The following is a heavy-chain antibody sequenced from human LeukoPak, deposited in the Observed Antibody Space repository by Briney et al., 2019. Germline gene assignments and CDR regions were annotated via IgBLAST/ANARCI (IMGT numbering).Heavy chain of an antibody. Sequence: GASVKVSCKASGYTFTSYGISWVRQAPGQGLEWMGWISAYNGNTNYAQKLQGRVTMTTDTSTSTAYMELRSLRSDDTAVYYCAREVRGVGYYYYYMDVWGKGTTVTVSS. CDR2: ISAYNGNT. J-gene: IGHJ6*03. CDR1: GYTFTSYG. V-gene: IGHV1-18*01. D-gene: IGHD3-10*01. CDR3: AREVRGVGYYYYYMDV.